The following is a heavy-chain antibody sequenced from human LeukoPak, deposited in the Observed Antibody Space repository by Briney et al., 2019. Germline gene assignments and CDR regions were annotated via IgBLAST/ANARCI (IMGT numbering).Heavy chain of an antibody. Sequence: PSETLSLTCTVSGGSISSSSYYWGWIRQPPGKGLEWIGSIYYSGSTYYNPSLKSRVTISVDTSKNQFSLKLSSVTAADTAVYYCARMSAYYYGSGSYYFDYWGQGTLVTVSS. D-gene: IGHD3-10*01. CDR2: IYYSGST. J-gene: IGHJ4*02. CDR1: GGSISSSSYY. V-gene: IGHV4-39*07. CDR3: ARMSAYYYGSGSYYFDY.